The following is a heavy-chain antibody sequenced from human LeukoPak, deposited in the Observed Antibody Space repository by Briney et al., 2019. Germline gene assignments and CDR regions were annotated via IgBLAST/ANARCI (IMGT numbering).Heavy chain of an antibody. CDR2: INPSGGST. CDR1: GYTFIGYY. CDR3: ARGFYVEMATILFDD. V-gene: IGHV1-46*01. D-gene: IGHD5-24*01. J-gene: IGHJ4*02. Sequence: ASVKVSCKASGYTFIGYYMHWVRQAPGQGLEWMGIINPSGGSTRYAQKFQGRVTMTRDTSTSTVYMELSSLRSEDTAVYYCARGFYVEMATILFDDWGQGTLVTVS.